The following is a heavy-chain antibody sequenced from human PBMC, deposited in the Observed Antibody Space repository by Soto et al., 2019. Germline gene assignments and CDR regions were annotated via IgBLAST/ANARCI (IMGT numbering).Heavy chain of an antibody. CDR3: ARAGHYYDSSGYAT. D-gene: IGHD3-22*01. V-gene: IGHV1-18*01. J-gene: IGHJ5*02. CDR2: ISAYNGNT. Sequence: ASVKVSCKASGYSFATSGISWVRQAPGQGLEWMGWISAYNGNTNYEQKLQDRVTMTTDTSTSTAYLGLRSLRSDDTAVYYCARAGHYYDSSGYATWGQGTLVTVSS. CDR1: GYSFATSG.